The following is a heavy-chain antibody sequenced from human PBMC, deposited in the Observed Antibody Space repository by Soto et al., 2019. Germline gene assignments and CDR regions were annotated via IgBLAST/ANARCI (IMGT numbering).Heavy chain of an antibody. CDR2: INPSGGST. CDR1: GYTFTSYY. Sequence: ASVKVSCKASGYTFTSYYMHWVRQAPGQGLEWMGIINPSGGSTSYAQKFQGRVTMTRDTSTSTVYMELSSLRSEDTAVYYCAREDQLTVTNYYYYYYGMDVWGQGTTVTVSS. V-gene: IGHV1-46*01. D-gene: IGHD4-4*01. J-gene: IGHJ6*02. CDR3: AREDQLTVTNYYYYYYGMDV.